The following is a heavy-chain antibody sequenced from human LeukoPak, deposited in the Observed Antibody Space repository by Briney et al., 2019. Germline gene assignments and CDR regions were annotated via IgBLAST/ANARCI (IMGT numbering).Heavy chain of an antibody. CDR2: INWTGGSK. CDR3: ARDPSIAADNSLGAMDI. J-gene: IGHJ3*02. Sequence: QTGGSLRLSCAASGFTFDDYGMTWVRQAPGKGLEWVSGINWTGGSKGYADSVRGRFTSSRDNAKNSLFLEMNSLRAEDTALYYCARDPSIAADNSLGAMDIWGQGTMVTVSS. V-gene: IGHV3-20*04. CDR1: GFTFDDYG. D-gene: IGHD6-13*01.